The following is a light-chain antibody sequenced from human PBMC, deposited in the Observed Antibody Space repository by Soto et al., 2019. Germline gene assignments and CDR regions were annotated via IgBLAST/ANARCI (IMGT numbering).Light chain of an antibody. CDR2: GAS. J-gene: IGKJ1*01. V-gene: IGKV3-20*01. CDR3: QQYMTSVT. CDR1: QSVDSTF. Sequence: EVVLTQSPGSLSLSPGQRATLSCRASQSVDSTFFAWYQKKPGQAPRLLIYGASKRATGIPDGFSGSGSRTDFTLIISRLEPEDFAVYYCQQYMTSVTFGQGTKVEIK.